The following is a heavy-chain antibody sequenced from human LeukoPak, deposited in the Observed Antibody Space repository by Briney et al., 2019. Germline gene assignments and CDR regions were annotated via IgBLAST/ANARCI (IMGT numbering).Heavy chain of an antibody. V-gene: IGHV3-48*01. J-gene: IGHJ4*02. Sequence: GGSPRLSXAASGFTFSSYSMNWVRQAPGKGLEWVSYISSSSSTIYYADSVKGRFTISRDNAKNSLYLQMNSLRAEDTAVYYCARAPYSSGWYNYWGQGTLVTVSS. CDR2: ISSSSSTI. D-gene: IGHD6-19*01. CDR1: GFTFSSYS. CDR3: ARAPYSSGWYNY.